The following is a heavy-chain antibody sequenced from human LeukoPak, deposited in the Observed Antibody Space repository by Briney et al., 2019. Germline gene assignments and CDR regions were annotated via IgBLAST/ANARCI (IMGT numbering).Heavy chain of an antibody. Sequence: GRSLRLSCAASGFTFSSYASHWVRQSPGKGLEWVSVISYDGSNKFYADSVKGRFTISRDNSKNTLYLEMNSLRAEDTAVYYCARDGGVYSSGWFDYWGQGTLVTVSS. CDR3: ARDGGVYSSGWFDY. CDR1: GFTFSSYA. V-gene: IGHV3-30-3*01. CDR2: ISYDGSNK. J-gene: IGHJ4*02. D-gene: IGHD6-19*01.